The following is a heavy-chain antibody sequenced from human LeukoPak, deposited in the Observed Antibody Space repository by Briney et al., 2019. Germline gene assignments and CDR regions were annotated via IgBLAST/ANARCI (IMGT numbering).Heavy chain of an antibody. D-gene: IGHD1-26*01. J-gene: IGHJ4*02. Sequence: GGSLRLSCAASGFTISRNYMNWVRQTPGKGLVWVSVIYSGGSTYYADSVMGRFTISRDNSKNTLYLQMDSLRTEDTAVYYCARSWDARLNFDYRGQGTLVTVSS. V-gene: IGHV3-66*02. CDR2: IYSGGST. CDR3: ARSWDARLNFDY. CDR1: GFTISRNY.